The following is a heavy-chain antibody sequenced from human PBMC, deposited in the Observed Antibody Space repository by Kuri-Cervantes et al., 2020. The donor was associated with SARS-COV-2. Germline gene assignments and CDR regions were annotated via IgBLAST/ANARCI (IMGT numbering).Heavy chain of an antibody. V-gene: IGHV3-21*01. CDR2: ISSSSSYI. J-gene: IGHJ6*03. Sequence: GESLKISCAGSGFTFSSYSMNWVRQAPGKGLEWVSSISSSSSYIYYADSVKGRFTISRDNAKNSLYLQMNSLRAEDTAVYYCARDGMITFGGVIVRDYMDVWGKGTTVTVSS. CDR1: GFTFSSYS. CDR3: ARDGMITFGGVIVRDYMDV. D-gene: IGHD3-16*02.